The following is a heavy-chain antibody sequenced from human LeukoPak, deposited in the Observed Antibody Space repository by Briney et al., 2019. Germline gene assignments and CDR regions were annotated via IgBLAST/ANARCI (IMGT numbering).Heavy chain of an antibody. V-gene: IGHV1-18*01. CDR2: ISAYNGNT. CDR3: ATAQYCDSSPDAFDI. CDR1: GYTFTSYG. Sequence: ASVKVSCKASGYTFTSYGISWVRQAPGQGLEWMGWISAYNGNTNYAQKLQGRVTMTTDTSTSTAYMELRSLRSDDTAVYYCATAQYCDSSPDAFDIWGQGTMVTVSS. D-gene: IGHD3-22*01. J-gene: IGHJ3*02.